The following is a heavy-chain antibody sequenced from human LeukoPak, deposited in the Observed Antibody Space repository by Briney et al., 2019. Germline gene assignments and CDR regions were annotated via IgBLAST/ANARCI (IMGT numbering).Heavy chain of an antibody. CDR1: GGSISRGDYY. J-gene: IGHJ4*02. CDR3: ARGKSKFDY. CDR2: IYYSGST. V-gene: IGHV4-30-4*01. Sequence: SQTLSLTCTVSGGSISRGDYYWSWIRQPPGKGLEWIGYIYYSGSTDYNPSLKSRITISVDTSKNQSSLKLSSVTAADTAVYYCARGKSKFDYWGQGTLVTVSS.